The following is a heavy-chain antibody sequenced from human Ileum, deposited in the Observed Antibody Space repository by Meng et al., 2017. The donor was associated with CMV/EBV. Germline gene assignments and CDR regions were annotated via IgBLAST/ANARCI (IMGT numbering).Heavy chain of an antibody. J-gene: IGHJ6*02. CDR2: INRDGTRT. CDR3: ARGGASDYYYYGLDV. D-gene: IGHD1-26*01. CDR1: GFTFNSYW. V-gene: IGHV3-74*01. Sequence: GESLKISCAASGFTFNSYWMHWVRQAPGKGLVWVSRINRDGTRTTYADSVKGRFTFSRDNAKSTLYLQLNSLRAEDTAVYYCARGGASDYYYYGLDVWGQGTTVTVSS.